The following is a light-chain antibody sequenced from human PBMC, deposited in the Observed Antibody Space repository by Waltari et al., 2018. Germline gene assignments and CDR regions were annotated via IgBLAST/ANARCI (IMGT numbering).Light chain of an antibody. J-gene: IGLJ1*01. CDR1: SSDVGNYNL. CDR3: CSYAGSSTYV. V-gene: IGLV2-23*01. Sequence: QSALTQPASVSGSPGQSITISCTGTSSDVGNYNLVSWYQQPPGKAPKLMISAGSKRHSGVSNRFSGSKSGNTASLTISGLQAEDEADYYCCSYAGSSTYVFGTGTKVTVL. CDR2: AGS.